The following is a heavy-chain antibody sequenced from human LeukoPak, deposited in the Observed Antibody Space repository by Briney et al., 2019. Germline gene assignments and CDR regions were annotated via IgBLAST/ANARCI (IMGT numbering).Heavy chain of an antibody. CDR3: ARVSSSGWEFDY. J-gene: IGHJ4*02. V-gene: IGHV4-4*02. CDR1: GGSISSSNW. D-gene: IGHD6-19*01. Sequence: SETLSLTCAVSGGSISSSNWWSWVRQRPGKGLEWIGEIYHSGSTNYNPSLKSRVTISVDKSKNQFSLKLSSVTAADTAVYYCARVSSSGWEFDYWGQGTLVTVSS. CDR2: IYHSGST.